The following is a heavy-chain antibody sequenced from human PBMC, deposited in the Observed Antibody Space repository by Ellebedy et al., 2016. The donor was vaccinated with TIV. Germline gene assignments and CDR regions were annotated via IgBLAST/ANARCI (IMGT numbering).Heavy chain of an antibody. V-gene: IGHV3-48*02. Sequence: GESLKISCAASGFTFSSYSMNWVRQAPGKGLEWISYIGSTSSPISYADSVKGRFTISRDNAKNSLYLQMTSLTDEDTAVYYCPRDLYSSSSGYWGQGTLVAVSS. D-gene: IGHD6-13*01. CDR2: IGSTSSPI. J-gene: IGHJ4*02. CDR3: PRDLYSSSSGY. CDR1: GFTFSSYS.